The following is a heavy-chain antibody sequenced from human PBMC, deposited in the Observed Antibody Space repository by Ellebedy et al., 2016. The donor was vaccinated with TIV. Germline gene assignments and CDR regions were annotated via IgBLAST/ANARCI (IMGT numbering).Heavy chain of an antibody. Sequence: PGGSLRLSCAASGFAFSSYAITWVHQAPGKGLEWVSTIGGSDSSTSYADSVKGRFTISRGSSKNTLYLQMNGLRVEDTAVYYCAKGNLGYNGNDLWYFDLWGRGTLVAVSS. CDR1: GFAFSSYA. CDR3: AKGNLGYNGNDLWYFDL. V-gene: IGHV3-23*01. J-gene: IGHJ2*01. CDR2: IGGSDSST. D-gene: IGHD1-20*01.